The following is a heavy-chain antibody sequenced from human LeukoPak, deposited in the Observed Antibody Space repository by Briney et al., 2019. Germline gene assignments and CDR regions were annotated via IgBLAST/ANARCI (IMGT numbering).Heavy chain of an antibody. D-gene: IGHD1-26*01. CDR2: SYTTGRT. CDR3: ARSGGSGFQLDS. V-gene: IGHV4-4*07. J-gene: IGHJ4*02. CDR1: GGSIGSYY. Sequence: SETLSLTCTVSGGSIGSYYWSWVRQPAGKGQEWIGRSYTTGRTIYNPSLKSRVTMSLDTSKNQLSLNLSSVTAADTAVYYCARSGGSGFQLDSWGQGTLVTVSS.